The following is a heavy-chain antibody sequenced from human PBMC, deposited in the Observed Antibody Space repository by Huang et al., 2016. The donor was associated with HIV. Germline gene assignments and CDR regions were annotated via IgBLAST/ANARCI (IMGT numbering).Heavy chain of an antibody. CDR2: ISYDGSNQ. CDR3: ARGSARVLWFGEM. Sequence: QERLVESGGGVVQPGRSLRLSCAASGFTFSSYAMHWVRQAPGKGLEWVGVISYDGSNQHYVDSVKGRFTISRDNSKKMLYLQMNSLRMGDTAVYYCARGSARVLWFGEMWGQGTLVTVSS. J-gene: IGHJ4*02. V-gene: IGHV3-30*04. D-gene: IGHD3-10*01. CDR1: GFTFSSYA.